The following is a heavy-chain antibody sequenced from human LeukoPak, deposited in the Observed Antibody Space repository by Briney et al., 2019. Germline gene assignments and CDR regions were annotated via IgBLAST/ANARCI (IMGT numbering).Heavy chain of an antibody. D-gene: IGHD5-24*01. CDR3: AREGMATIPHY. Sequence: PGGSLRLSCAASGFTFSNYAMHWVRQAPGKGLEWVAVISYDGSNKYYADSVKGRFTISRDNSKNTLYLQMNSLRAEDTAVYYCAREGMATIPHYWGQGTLVTVSS. J-gene: IGHJ4*02. CDR2: ISYDGSNK. V-gene: IGHV3-30-3*01. CDR1: GFTFSNYA.